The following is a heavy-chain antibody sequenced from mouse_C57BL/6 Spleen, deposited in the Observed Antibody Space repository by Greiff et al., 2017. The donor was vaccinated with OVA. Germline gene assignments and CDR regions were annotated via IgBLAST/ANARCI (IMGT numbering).Heavy chain of an antibody. J-gene: IGHJ2*02. CDR2: INPGSGNT. Sequence: QVQLKQSGAGLVRPGASVKLSCEASGYTFTDYYMNWVKQRPGQGLEWVACINPGSGNTYYNEKFKGQATLTAEKASNTAYMQLSSLTSEDPAVYFCARGEYGSHWRPSIDYWGQGTSVTVSS. CDR1: GYTFTDYY. V-gene: IGHV1-76*01. D-gene: IGHD2-2*01. CDR3: ARGEYGSHWRPSIDY.